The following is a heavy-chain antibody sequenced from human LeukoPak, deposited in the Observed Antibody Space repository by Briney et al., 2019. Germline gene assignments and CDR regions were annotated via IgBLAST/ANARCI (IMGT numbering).Heavy chain of an antibody. J-gene: IGHJ6*03. Sequence: SETLSLTCAVYGGSFSGYYWSWIRQPPGKGLEWIGEINHSGSTNYNPSLKSRVTISVDTSKNQFSLKLSSVTAADTAVYYCARGPRYCTGGVCYYYNYMDVSGKGTTVTVSS. CDR3: ARGPRYCTGGVCYYYNYMDV. D-gene: IGHD2-8*02. V-gene: IGHV4-34*01. CDR1: GGSFSGYY. CDR2: INHSGST.